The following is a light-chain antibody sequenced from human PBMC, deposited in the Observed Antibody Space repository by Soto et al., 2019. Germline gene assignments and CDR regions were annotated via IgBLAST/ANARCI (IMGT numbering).Light chain of an antibody. CDR2: EGF. Sequence: QSALTQPASVSGSPGQSITISCTGTSSDVGSYDLVSWYQHHPGKAPKLIIYEGFKRPSGVSNRFSGSKSANTASLTISGLQAEDEVEYPSCSFAGSSSPFVFGTGNKVTVL. V-gene: IGLV2-23*01. CDR1: SSDVGSYDL. J-gene: IGLJ1*01. CDR3: CSFAGSSSPFV.